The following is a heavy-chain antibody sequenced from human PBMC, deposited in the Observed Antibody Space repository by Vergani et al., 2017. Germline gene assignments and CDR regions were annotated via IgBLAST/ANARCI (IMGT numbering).Heavy chain of an antibody. D-gene: IGHD3-22*01. CDR2: IYPGDSDT. CDR1: GYSFTSYW. J-gene: IGHJ4*02. CDR3: ARRADYYDSSGYYEVSVDYFDY. Sequence: EVPLVQSGAVVTTPGESLKISCTGSGYSFTSYWIGWVRQMPGKGLEWMGIIYPGDSDTRYRPSFQGQVTISADKSISTAYLQWSSLKASDNAMYYCARRADYYDSSGYYEVSVDYFDYWGQGTLVTVSS. V-gene: IGHV5-51*03.